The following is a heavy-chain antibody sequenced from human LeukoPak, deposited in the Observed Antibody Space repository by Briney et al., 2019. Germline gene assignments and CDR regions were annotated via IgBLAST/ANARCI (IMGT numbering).Heavy chain of an antibody. CDR2: ISYDGSNK. V-gene: IGHV3-30*18. D-gene: IGHD6-19*01. CDR1: GFTFSSYG. J-gene: IGHJ4*02. CDR3: AKTAGSSGWYRLYYFDY. Sequence: PGGSLRLSCAASGFTFSSYGMRWVRQAPGKGLEWVAVISYDGSNKYYADSVKGRFTISRDNSKNTLYLQMNSLRAEDTAVYYCAKTAGSSGWYRLYYFDYWGQGTLVTVSS.